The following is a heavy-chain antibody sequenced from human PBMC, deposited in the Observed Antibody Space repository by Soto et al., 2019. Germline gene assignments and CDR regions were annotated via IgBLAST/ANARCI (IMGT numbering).Heavy chain of an antibody. CDR2: ISANNGGT. CDR1: GSTFTNYG. D-gene: IGHD1-1*01. Sequence: GASVKVSCKASGSTFTNYGFSWVRRAPGQGLEWMGWISANNGGTHYAQKLQGRVTLTTDTSTSTVYMELRSLRSDDTAVYYCARKPTGQPFDYWGQGALVTVSS. J-gene: IGHJ4*02. CDR3: ARKPTGQPFDY. V-gene: IGHV1-18*01.